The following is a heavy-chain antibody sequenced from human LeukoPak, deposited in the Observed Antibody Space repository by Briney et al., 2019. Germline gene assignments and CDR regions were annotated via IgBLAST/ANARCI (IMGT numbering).Heavy chain of an antibody. CDR2: ISYDGSNK. CDR3: AKDHCTNGVCYFDY. J-gene: IGHJ4*02. CDR1: GFTFSSYG. Sequence: HPGRSLRPSCAASGFTFSSYGMHWVRQAPGKGLEGVAVISYDGSNKYYADSVKGRFTISRDNSKNTLYLQMNSLRAEHTAVYYCAKDHCTNGVCYFDYWGQGTLVTVSS. V-gene: IGHV3-30*18. D-gene: IGHD2-8*01.